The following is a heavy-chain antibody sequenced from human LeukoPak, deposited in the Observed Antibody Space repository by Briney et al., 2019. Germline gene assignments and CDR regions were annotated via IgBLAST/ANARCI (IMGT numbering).Heavy chain of an antibody. CDR3: ARVWIYCTGGSCYSSWFDS. CDR1: GGSFSGYY. J-gene: IGHJ5*01. CDR2: IKHSGST. V-gene: IGHV4-34*01. Sequence: SETLSLTCAVYGGSFSGYYWSWIRQPPGKGLEWIGEIKHSGSTNYNPSLKCRVTVSADTSKHQFSLKLSSVTAADTAVYYCARVWIYCTGGSCYSSWFDSWGQGTLVTVSS. D-gene: IGHD2-15*01.